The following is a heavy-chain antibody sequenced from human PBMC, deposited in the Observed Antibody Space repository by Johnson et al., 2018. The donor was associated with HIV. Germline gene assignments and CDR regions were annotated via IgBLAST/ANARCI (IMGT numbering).Heavy chain of an antibody. CDR3: TTGPVGATKGGGAFDI. CDR1: GFTFSVSA. CDR2: IKSKTDVATT. Sequence: VQLVESGGDLVQPGGSLKVSCAASGFTFSVSAMNWVRQASGNGLEWVGRIKSKTDVATTDYTAPVTGRFTISRDDSNNTLYLLMNSLKTDDTAVYYCTTGPVGATKGGGAFDIVGQGTMVTVSS. V-gene: IGHV3-15*01. J-gene: IGHJ3*02. D-gene: IGHD1-26*01.